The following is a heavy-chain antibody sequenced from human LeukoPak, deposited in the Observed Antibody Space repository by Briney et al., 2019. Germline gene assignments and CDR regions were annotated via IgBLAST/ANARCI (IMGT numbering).Heavy chain of an antibody. J-gene: IGHJ4*02. Sequence: PGGSLRLSCAASGFTFSSYSMNWVRQAPGKGLEWVSSISSSNTYIYYADSVKGRFTISRDNARNSLYLQMNTLRAEDTAVYYCARVAIEGAGADYWGQGTLVTVSS. CDR2: ISSSNTYI. CDR3: ARVAIEGAGADY. D-gene: IGHD6-13*01. V-gene: IGHV3-21*01. CDR1: GFTFSSYS.